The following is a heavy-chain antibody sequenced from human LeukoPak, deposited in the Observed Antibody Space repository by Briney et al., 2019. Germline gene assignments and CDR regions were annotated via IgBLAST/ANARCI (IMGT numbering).Heavy chain of an antibody. D-gene: IGHD2-2*01. J-gene: IGHJ4*02. V-gene: IGHV4-39*01. CDR2: IYYSGST. CDR3: ARRAWYCSSTSCSAGSYYFDY. Sequence: PSETLSLTCTVSGGSISSSSYYWGWIRQPPGKGLEWIGSIYYSGSTYYNPSLKSRVTISVDTSKNQFSLKLSSVTAADTAVYYCARRAWYCSSTSCSAGSYYFDYWGQGTLVTVSS. CDR1: GGSISSSSYY.